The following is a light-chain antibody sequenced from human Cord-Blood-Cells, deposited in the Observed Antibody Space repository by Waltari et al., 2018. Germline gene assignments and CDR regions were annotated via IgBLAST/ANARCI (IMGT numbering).Light chain of an antibody. CDR3: QQRSNWRLT. CDR1: QSVSSY. Sequence: PGERATLSCRASQSVSSYLAWYQQKPGQAPRLLIYDASNRATGIPARFSGSGSGTDFTLTISSLEPEDCAVYYCQQRSNWRLTFGGGTKVEIK. CDR2: DAS. V-gene: IGKV3-11*01. J-gene: IGKJ4*01.